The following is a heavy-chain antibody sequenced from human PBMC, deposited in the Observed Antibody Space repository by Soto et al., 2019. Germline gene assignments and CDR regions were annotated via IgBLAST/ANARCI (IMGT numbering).Heavy chain of an antibody. CDR1: GGSISSGDYY. D-gene: IGHD5-18*01. J-gene: IGHJ5*02. Sequence: SETLSLTCTVSGGSISSGDYYWRWIRQPPGKGLEWVGHIYYTGSTNYNPSLKNRVTISVDTSKNHFSLQLTSVTAADTAVYYCARGAGFSYASTWFDIWGQGTLVTVS. CDR3: ARGAGFSYASTWFDI. CDR2: IYYTGST. V-gene: IGHV4-61*03.